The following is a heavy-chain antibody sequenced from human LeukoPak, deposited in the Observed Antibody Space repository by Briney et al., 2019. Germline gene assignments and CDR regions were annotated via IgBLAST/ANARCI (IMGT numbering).Heavy chain of an antibody. Sequence: PGGSLRLSCAASGFTFSNSAMYWVRQAPGKGLEFVSVISTNGDRTYYADSVKGRFTISRDNSKNTLYLQMGSLRADDMAVYYCARGVAISSSGWFDTFDLWGQGALVTISS. CDR3: ARGVAISSSGWFDTFDL. V-gene: IGHV3-64*02. D-gene: IGHD6-19*01. CDR1: GFTFSNSA. J-gene: IGHJ4*02. CDR2: ISTNGDRT.